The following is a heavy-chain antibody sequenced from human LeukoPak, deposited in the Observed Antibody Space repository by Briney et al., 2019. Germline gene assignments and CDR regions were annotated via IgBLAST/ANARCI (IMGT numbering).Heavy chain of an antibody. CDR1: GFTFSDAW. J-gene: IGHJ4*02. D-gene: IGHD3-3*01. V-gene: IGHV3-23*01. CDR3: ARWSVFPNDY. CDR2: ISGSGGST. Sequence: GGSLRLSCAASGFTFSDAWMNWVRQAPGKGLEWVSAISGSGGSTYYADSVKGRFTISRDNSKNTLYLQMNSLRAEDTAVYYCARWSVFPNDYWGQGTLVTVSS.